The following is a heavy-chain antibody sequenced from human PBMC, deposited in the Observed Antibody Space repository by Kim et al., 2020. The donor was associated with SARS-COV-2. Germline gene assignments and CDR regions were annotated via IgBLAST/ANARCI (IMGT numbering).Heavy chain of an antibody. CDR3: ARGGEYYDSSGYPDY. J-gene: IGHJ4*02. CDR1: GFTFSSYS. V-gene: IGHV3-21*01. Sequence: GGSLRLSCAASGFTFSSYSMNWVRQAPGKGLEWVSSISSSSSYIYYADSVKGRFTISRDNAKNSLYLQMNSLRAEDTAVYYCARGGEYYDSSGYPDYWGQGTLVTVSS. CDR2: ISSSSSYI. D-gene: IGHD3-22*01.